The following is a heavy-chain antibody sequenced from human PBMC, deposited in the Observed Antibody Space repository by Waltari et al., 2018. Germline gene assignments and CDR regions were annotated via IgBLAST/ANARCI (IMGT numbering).Heavy chain of an antibody. V-gene: IGHV3-23*01. CDR3: TKDPLAAADAFDI. CDR2: ISASGNST. CDR1: DFSFRNYA. Sequence: EVPLLESGGGLVQPGGSLRLSCAATDFSFRNYAMSWVRQAPGKGLEWVSVISASGNSTYYADSVKGRFTISRDNSKNRMSLQMNSLRAEDTAIYYCTKDPLAAADAFDIWGQGTKVIVS. D-gene: IGHD6-13*01. J-gene: IGHJ3*02.